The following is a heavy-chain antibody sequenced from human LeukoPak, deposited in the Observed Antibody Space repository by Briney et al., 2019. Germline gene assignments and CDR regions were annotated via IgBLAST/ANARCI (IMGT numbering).Heavy chain of an antibody. J-gene: IGHJ4*02. CDR1: VYTFSRYA. CDR3: AHGRGGVVSVAMDY. V-gene: IGHV3-23*01. CDR2: VSGSGGST. Sequence: GGSLRLFCAASVYTFSRYALTWVRHAPGKGLEWVSNVSGSGGSTYYTDSVKGRFTISRDNSKNTLYLQMNSLRAEDTAVYYCAHGRGGVVSVAMDYWGQGTLVTVSS. D-gene: IGHD2-2*01.